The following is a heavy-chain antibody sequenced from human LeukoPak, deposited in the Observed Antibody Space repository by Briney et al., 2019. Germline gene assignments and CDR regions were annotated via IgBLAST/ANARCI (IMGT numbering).Heavy chain of an antibody. D-gene: IGHD6-13*01. J-gene: IGHJ4*02. CDR2: IRDDGSDK. Sequence: GGSLRLSCAASGFTFSSYWMSWVRQAPGKGLEWVAFIRDDGSDKYYADSVKGRFATSRDNSKNTLYLQMNSLRAEDTAVYYCAKDRSNSWAFDYWGQGTLLTVSS. CDR3: AKDRSNSWAFDY. V-gene: IGHV3-30*02. CDR1: GFTFSSYW.